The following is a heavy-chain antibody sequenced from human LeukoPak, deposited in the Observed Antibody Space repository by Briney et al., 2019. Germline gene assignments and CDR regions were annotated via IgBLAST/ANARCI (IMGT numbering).Heavy chain of an antibody. CDR2: ISYSSGHK. J-gene: IGHJ1*01. Sequence: GGSLRLSCAASGFSSSTSGMNWVRQAPGKGLEWVSSISYSSGHKYYADSVKGRFTVSRDNAQNSLYLHMNNLRVEDTAFYYCARVEEGYCSGGSCYAGHHWGQGTLVTVSA. D-gene: IGHD2-15*01. V-gene: IGHV3-21*01. CDR3: ARVEEGYCSGGSCYAGHH. CDR1: GFSSSTSG.